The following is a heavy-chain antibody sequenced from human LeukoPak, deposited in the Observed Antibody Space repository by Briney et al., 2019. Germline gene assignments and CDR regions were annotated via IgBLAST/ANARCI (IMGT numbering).Heavy chain of an antibody. CDR1: GFTFSSYA. CDR3: ASLYCSSTSCRPDDAFDI. J-gene: IGHJ3*02. V-gene: IGHV3-23*01. Sequence: GGPLRLSCAASGFTFSSYAMSWVRQAPGKGLEWVSAISGSGGSTYYADSVKGRFTISRDNSKNTLYLQMNSLRAEDTAVYYCASLYCSSTSCRPDDAFDIWGQGTMVTVSS. D-gene: IGHD2-2*01. CDR2: ISGSGGST.